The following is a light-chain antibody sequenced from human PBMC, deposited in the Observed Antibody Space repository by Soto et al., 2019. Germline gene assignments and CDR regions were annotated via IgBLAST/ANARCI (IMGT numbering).Light chain of an antibody. J-gene: IGKJ4*01. V-gene: IGKV3-20*01. CDR2: GAS. CDR3: QQYRRTRPT. CDR1: QSVSNNY. Sequence: VLTVYLCIVSLSLKEKATLSCRASQSVSNNYLAWYQQKPGQAPRLLIYGASSRATGIPDRFSGSGSGTDFTLTIIRLEPEDLAVYSYQQYRRTRPTFGGGTNVHLK.